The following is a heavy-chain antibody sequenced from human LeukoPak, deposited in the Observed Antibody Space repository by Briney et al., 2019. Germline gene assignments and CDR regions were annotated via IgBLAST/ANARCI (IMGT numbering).Heavy chain of an antibody. D-gene: IGHD4-11*01. V-gene: IGHV3-9*03. CDR3: AKDIDNDYSNPYYFDY. J-gene: IGHJ4*02. CDR1: GFTFDDYA. CDR2: ISWNSGSI. Sequence: PGGSLRLSCAASGFTFDDYAMHWVRQAPGKGLEWVSGISWNSGSIGYADSVKGRFTISRDNAKNSLYLQMNSLRAEDMALYYCAKDIDNDYSNPYYFDYWGQGTLVTVSS.